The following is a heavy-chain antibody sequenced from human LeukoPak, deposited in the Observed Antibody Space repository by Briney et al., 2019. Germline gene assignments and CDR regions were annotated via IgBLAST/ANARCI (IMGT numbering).Heavy chain of an antibody. CDR2: INPSGGST. V-gene: IGHV1-46*01. CDR3: AMTPLKYSSGWYFFSGPPADFDY. CDR1: GYTFTSYY. Sequence: GASVKVSCKASGYTFTSYYMHWVRQAPGQGLEWMGIINPSGGSTSYAQKFQGRVTMTRDMSTSTVYMELSSLRSEDTAVYYCAMTPLKYSSGWYFFSGPPADFDYWGQGTLVTVSS. J-gene: IGHJ4*02. D-gene: IGHD6-19*01.